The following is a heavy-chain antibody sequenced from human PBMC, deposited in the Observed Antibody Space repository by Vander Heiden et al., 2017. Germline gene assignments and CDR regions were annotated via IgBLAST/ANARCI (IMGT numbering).Heavy chain of an antibody. CDR2: IGWNSAAV. D-gene: IGHD1-26*01. J-gene: IGHJ6*02. Sequence: EVQLVESGGGLVQPGRSLRLSCVWSGFSQGDHAMHWVRQAPGEGLEWVSGIGWNSAAVGYADSVKGQFTVSRDNAKNSLYLQMNSLRVEDTAFYYCTKDIRPGGADVWGQGTTVIVSS. CDR1: GFSQGDHA. V-gene: IGHV3-9*01. CDR3: TKDIRPGGADV.